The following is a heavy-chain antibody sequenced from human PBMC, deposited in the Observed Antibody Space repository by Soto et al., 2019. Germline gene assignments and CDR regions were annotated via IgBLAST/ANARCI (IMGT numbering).Heavy chain of an antibody. CDR3: GNDLSWGQCDY. D-gene: IGHD3-16*01. CDR2: INRDGTTT. J-gene: IGHJ4*02. CDR1: GFTFSSYW. V-gene: IGHV3-74*03. Sequence: EVQLVESGGGSVQPGGSLRLSCAGSGFTFSSYWMHWVRQDPGKGLVWVSSINRDGTTTQYADSVKGRFTVSRDNAKNPVDLQMNSLRAEDTAVYYCGNDLSWGQCDYWGQGTLVTVSS.